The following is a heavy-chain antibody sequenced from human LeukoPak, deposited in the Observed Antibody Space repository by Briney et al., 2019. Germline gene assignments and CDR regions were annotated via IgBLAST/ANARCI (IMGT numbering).Heavy chain of an antibody. Sequence: SETLSLTCTVSGGSINNYYWGWIRQPPGKGLEWIGSLYYSGSAYYNPSLKSRVTISVDASKNQFSLKLSSVTAADTGVYYCARTYDYIWGSFRSHSFDSWGQGTLVTVSS. V-gene: IGHV4-39*01. CDR1: GGSINNYY. J-gene: IGHJ4*02. D-gene: IGHD3-16*02. CDR2: LYYSGSA. CDR3: ARTYDYIWGSFRSHSFDS.